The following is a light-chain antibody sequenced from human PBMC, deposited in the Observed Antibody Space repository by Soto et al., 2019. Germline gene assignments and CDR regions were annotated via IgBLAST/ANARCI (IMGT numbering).Light chain of an antibody. V-gene: IGKV1-5*01. CDR1: QSIRTW. CDR2: DAS. J-gene: IGKJ1*01. Sequence: DIQMTQSPSTLSASVGDRATITCRASQSIRTWLAWYQQKPGKAPKLLIYDASTLESGVPSRFSGSGSGTVFTLTISSLQPDDFATYPCQQYLGTFGQGTKVDIK. CDR3: QQYLGT.